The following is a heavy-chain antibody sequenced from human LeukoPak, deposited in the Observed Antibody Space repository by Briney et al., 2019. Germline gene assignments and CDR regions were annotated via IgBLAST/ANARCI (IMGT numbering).Heavy chain of an antibody. CDR1: GGSFSGYY. Sequence: SETLSLTCAVYGGSFSGYYWSWIRQPPGKGLEWIREINHSGSTNYNPSLKSRVTISVDTSKNQFSLKLSSVTAADTAVYYCARGKSSSWFDPWGQGTLVTVSS. V-gene: IGHV4-34*01. D-gene: IGHD6-13*01. J-gene: IGHJ5*02. CDR2: INHSGST. CDR3: ARGKSSSWFDP.